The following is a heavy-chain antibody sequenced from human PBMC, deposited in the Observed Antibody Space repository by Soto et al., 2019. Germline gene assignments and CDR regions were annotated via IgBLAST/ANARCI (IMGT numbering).Heavy chain of an antibody. D-gene: IGHD5-18*01. J-gene: IGHJ4*02. V-gene: IGHV3-23*01. CDR3: AKEGPMVSYFDY. Sequence: EVQLLESGGGLVQPGGSLRLSCAASGFTFSNYAMSRVRQAPGKGLEWVSGISGSGGRTYYADSVKGRFTISRDNSKNTLYLQMNSLRAEDRAVYYCAKEGPMVSYFDYWGQGTLVTVSS. CDR2: ISGSGGRT. CDR1: GFTFSNYA.